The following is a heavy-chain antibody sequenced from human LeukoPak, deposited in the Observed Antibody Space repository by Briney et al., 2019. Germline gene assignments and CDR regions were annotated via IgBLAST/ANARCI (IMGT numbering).Heavy chain of an antibody. CDR2: ITPSGDHS. D-gene: IGHD1-1*01. V-gene: IGHV3-23*01. Sequence: GRSLRLSCAASGFTFNSYVMHWVRQAPGKGLEWVSLITPSGDHSYFAESAKGRFTISRDNSKDTLYLQMNSLRDDDTAVYYCVKDGRVVPGDWYFDLWGRGALVSVSS. CDR3: VKDGRVVPGDWYFDL. J-gene: IGHJ2*01. CDR1: GFTFNSYV.